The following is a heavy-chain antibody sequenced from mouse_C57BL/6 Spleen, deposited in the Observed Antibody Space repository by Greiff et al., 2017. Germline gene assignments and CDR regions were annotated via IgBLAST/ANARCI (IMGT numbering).Heavy chain of an antibody. D-gene: IGHD4-1*01. CDR2: INPGSGGT. CDR1: GYAFTNYL. J-gene: IGHJ3*01. V-gene: IGHV1-54*01. CDR3: ARERELGLFAY. Sequence: VQLQQSGAELVRPGTSVKVSCKASGYAFTNYLIEWVKQRPGQGLEWIGVINPGSGGTNYNEKFKGKATLTADKSSSTAYMQLSSLTSEDSAVYFCARERELGLFAYWGQGTLVTVSA.